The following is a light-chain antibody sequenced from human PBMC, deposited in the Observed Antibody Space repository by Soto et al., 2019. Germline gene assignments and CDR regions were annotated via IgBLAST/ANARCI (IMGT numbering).Light chain of an antibody. V-gene: IGKV3-15*01. Sequence: EVVMTQSPATLSVSPGEGATLSCRASQFVGNKLAWYQQTPGQAPRLLIYFASTRATGIPARFSGSGSGTEFTLTISSLQSEDFAVYYCQQYDNWPPWTFGQGTKVEV. CDR3: QQYDNWPPWT. CDR2: FAS. J-gene: IGKJ1*01. CDR1: QFVGNK.